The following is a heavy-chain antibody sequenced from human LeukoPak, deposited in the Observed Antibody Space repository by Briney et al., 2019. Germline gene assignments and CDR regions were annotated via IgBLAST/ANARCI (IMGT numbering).Heavy chain of an antibody. V-gene: IGHV1-69*13. CDR2: IIPISGTA. CDR3: ARWAGDSSAWYPALFDY. D-gene: IGHD6-13*01. J-gene: IGHJ4*02. Sequence: SVKVSCKASGGTFSNHAISWVRQAPGQGLGWMGVIIPISGTANYAQKFQGRVTITADASTSTVYMELSSLTSDDTAVYYCARWAGDSSAWYPALFDYWGQGTLVTVSS. CDR1: GGTFSNHA.